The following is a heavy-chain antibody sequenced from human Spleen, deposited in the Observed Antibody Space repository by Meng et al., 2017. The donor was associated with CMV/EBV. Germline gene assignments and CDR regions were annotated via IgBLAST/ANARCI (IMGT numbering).Heavy chain of an antibody. CDR3: ARGGGCSSSSCDLDY. V-gene: IGHV4-4*02. J-gene: IGHJ4*02. Sequence: QVQWQEPGPGLVKPSETLSLPCVVAGASISSGNWWNWVRQPPGKGLEWIGDIYHSGSTNYNPSLKSRVTISVDKSKNQFSLKLSSVTAADTAMYYCARGGGCSSSSCDLDYWGQGVLVTVSS. CDR1: GASISSGNW. CDR2: IYHSGST. D-gene: IGHD2-2*01.